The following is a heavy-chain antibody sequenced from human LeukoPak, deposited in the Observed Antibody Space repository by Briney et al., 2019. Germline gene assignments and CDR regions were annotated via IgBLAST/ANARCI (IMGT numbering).Heavy chain of an antibody. CDR2: ISGSGGST. CDR3: TKKVYRGYSGNFFDY. Sequence: PGGSLILSCAASGFTFNSYAMNWVRQAPGKGLEWVSGISGSGGSTYYADSVKGRFTTSRDNSDNTLYLQMNSLRAEDTAVYYCTKKVYRGYSGNFFDYWGQGSLVTVSS. CDR1: GFTFNSYA. D-gene: IGHD4-23*01. J-gene: IGHJ4*02. V-gene: IGHV3-23*01.